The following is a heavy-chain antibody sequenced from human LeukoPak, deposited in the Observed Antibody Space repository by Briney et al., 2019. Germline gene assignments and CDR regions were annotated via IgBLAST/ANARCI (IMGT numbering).Heavy chain of an antibody. CDR2: IYTSGST. CDR1: GGSISSGSYY. D-gene: IGHD2-2*01. V-gene: IGHV4-61*02. Sequence: PSETLSLTYTVSGGSISSGSYYWSWIRQPAGKGLEWIGRIYTSGSTNYIPSLKSRVTISVDTSKNQFSLKLSSVTAADTAVYYCARDLVVVVPAANENYYYYMDVWGKGTTVTVSS. CDR3: ARDLVVVVPAANENYYYYMDV. J-gene: IGHJ6*03.